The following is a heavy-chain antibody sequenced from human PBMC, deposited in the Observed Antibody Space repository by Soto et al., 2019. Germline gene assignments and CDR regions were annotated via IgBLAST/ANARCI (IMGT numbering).Heavy chain of an antibody. V-gene: IGHV4-4*02. D-gene: IGHD6-19*01. Sequence: PSETLSLTCAVSGGSISSSNWWSWVRQPPGKGLEWIGEIYHSGSTNYNPSLKSRITISVDKSKNQFSLKLSSVTAADTAVYYCARGEKSGWSGGYYYYGMDVWGQGTTVTVS. CDR3: ARGEKSGWSGGYYYYGMDV. CDR1: GGSISSSNW. CDR2: IYHSGST. J-gene: IGHJ6*02.